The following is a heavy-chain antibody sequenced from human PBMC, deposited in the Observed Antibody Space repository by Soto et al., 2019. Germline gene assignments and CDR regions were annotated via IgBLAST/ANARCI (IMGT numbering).Heavy chain of an antibody. CDR3: ARAPPGPSPRWDV. CDR1: GASMSSGGHS. D-gene: IGHD3-10*01. J-gene: IGHJ6*02. V-gene: IGHV4-30-2*06. CDR2: IYATGKT. Sequence: QVQLQESGSGLVKPSQTLSVTCGVSGASMSSGGHSWSWIRQSPGEGLEGIGCIYATGKTYYNPSLKSRVTISVDTSKNQFSLNVTSVTAADTAVYYCARAPPGPSPRWDVWGQGTTVTVSS.